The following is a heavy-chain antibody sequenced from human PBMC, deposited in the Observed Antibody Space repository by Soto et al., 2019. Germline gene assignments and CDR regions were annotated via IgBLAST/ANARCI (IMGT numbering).Heavy chain of an antibody. V-gene: IGHV4-34*01. CDR2: INHSGST. Sequence: QVQLQQWGAGLLKPSETLSLTCAVYGGSFSGYYWSWIRQPPGKGLECIGEINHSGSTNYNPSLKGPLTQTVDTSTNQISLKLSSVTAADTAVYYCARSYGGNSGTFAFWGQGTLVTVSS. CDR1: GGSFSGYY. J-gene: IGHJ4*02. CDR3: ARSYGGNSGTFAF. D-gene: IGHD4-17*01.